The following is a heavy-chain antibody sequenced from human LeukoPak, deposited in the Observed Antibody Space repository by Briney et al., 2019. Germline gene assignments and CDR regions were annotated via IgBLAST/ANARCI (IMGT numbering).Heavy chain of an antibody. CDR1: GYTLTNYG. V-gene: IGHV1-18*01. Sequence: ASVKVSCKASGYTLTNYGISWVRQAPGQGPEWMGWISTDNGNTNYAQNLQGRVTMTTDTSASTAYMELRSLRSDDTAVYYCARVAGKLYYYYMDVWGKGTTVTVSS. D-gene: IGHD6-19*01. J-gene: IGHJ6*03. CDR2: ISTDNGNT. CDR3: ARVAGKLYYYYMDV.